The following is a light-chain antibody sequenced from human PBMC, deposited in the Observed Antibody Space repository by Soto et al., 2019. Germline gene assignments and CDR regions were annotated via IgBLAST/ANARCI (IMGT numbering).Light chain of an antibody. CDR2: EVT. Sequence: QSALTQPASASGSPGQSITISCTGTSSDVGGYNYVSWYQQHPGKAPKLIIYEVTNRPSGVSNRFSGSKSGNTASLTISGLQAEDEADYYCNSYTTTSSWVFGGGTKVTVL. CDR3: NSYTTTSSWV. J-gene: IGLJ3*02. V-gene: IGLV2-14*01. CDR1: SSDVGGYNY.